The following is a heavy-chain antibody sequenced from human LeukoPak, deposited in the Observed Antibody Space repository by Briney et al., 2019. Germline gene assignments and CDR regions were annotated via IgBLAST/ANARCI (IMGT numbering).Heavy chain of an antibody. CDR1: GVSFSTYY. J-gene: IGHJ4*02. CDR3: ARQLDGSDY. V-gene: IGHV4-34*01. D-gene: IGHD2-2*01. CDR2: VNHSGYT. Sequence: PSETLSLTCDVSGVSFSTYYWSWIRQSPEKGLEWIGEVNHSGYTNYNPSLKGRVTISVDTSKNQISLKLSSVTAADTAVYYCARQLDGSDYWGQGTLVTVSS.